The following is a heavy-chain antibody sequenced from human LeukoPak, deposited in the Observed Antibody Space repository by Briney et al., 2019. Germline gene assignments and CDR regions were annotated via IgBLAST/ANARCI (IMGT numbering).Heavy chain of an antibody. CDR1: GFTFSSYS. D-gene: IGHD1-1*01. CDR3: ARDGFNWNGGDAFDI. V-gene: IGHV3-21*01. J-gene: IGHJ3*02. CDR2: ISSSSSYI. Sequence: GGSLRLSCAASGFTFSSYSMNWVRQAPGKGLEWVSSISSSSSYIYYADSVKGRFTISRDNAKNSLHLQMNSLRAEDTAVYYCARDGFNWNGGDAFDIWGQGTMVTVSS.